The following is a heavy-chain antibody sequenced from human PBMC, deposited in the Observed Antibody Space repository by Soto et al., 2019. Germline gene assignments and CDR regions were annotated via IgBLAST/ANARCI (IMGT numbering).Heavy chain of an antibody. CDR2: TYYRSKWYK. CDR1: GDMVSSNSAA. Sequence: QTLSLSCGISGDMVSSNSAAWNWIRQSPSRGLEWLGRTYYRSKWYKGYALSVKSRITINPDTSKNQFSLQLNSVTPEDTAVYYCARGQGGYVDHWGQGTLVTV. CDR3: ARGQGGYVDH. J-gene: IGHJ4*02. V-gene: IGHV6-1*01. D-gene: IGHD2-15*01.